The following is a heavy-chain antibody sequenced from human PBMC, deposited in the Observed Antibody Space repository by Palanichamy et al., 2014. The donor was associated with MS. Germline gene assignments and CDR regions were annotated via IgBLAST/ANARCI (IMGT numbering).Heavy chain of an antibody. V-gene: IGHV3-7*03. D-gene: IGHD1-26*01. CDR1: GFTFSSYW. Sequence: EVRLVESGGGLVQPGGSLRLSCAASGFTFSSYWMTWIRQAPGKGLECVANMNQDESEEYYVDSVKGRFTISRDNAKNSLYLQMNGLRAEDTAVYYCARENSGSFSSDYWGQGTLVTVSS. CDR2: MNQDESEE. CDR3: ARENSGSFSSDY. J-gene: IGHJ4*02.